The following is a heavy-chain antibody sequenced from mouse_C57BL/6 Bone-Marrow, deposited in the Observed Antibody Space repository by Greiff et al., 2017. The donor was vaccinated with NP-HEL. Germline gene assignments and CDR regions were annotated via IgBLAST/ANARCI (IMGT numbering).Heavy chain of an antibody. D-gene: IGHD2-4*01. V-gene: IGHV1-69*01. J-gene: IGHJ2*01. Sequence: VQLQQPGAELVMPGASVKLSCKASGYTFTSYWMHWVKQRPGQGLEWIGEIDPSASYTNYNQKFKGKSTLTVDKSSSTAYMQLSSLTSEDSAVYYCARDYDYDPYYFDYWGQGTTLTVSS. CDR3: ARDYDYDPYYFDY. CDR1: GYTFTSYW. CDR2: IDPSASYT.